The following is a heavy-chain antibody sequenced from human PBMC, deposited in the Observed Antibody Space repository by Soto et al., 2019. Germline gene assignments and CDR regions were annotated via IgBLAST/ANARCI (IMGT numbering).Heavy chain of an antibody. D-gene: IGHD5-18*01. CDR3: VDGYPCVGFDY. CDR2: IHYSGSA. Sequence: SETLSLTCTVSGGSIGTSGYYWGWIRQPPGKGLEWIGNIHYSGSASYSPSLKSRVTISVGTSKNQFSLNLTSVTAADTAVYICVDGYPCVGFDYFGQGTLVTVSS. J-gene: IGHJ4*02. CDR1: GGSIGTSGYY. V-gene: IGHV4-39*01.